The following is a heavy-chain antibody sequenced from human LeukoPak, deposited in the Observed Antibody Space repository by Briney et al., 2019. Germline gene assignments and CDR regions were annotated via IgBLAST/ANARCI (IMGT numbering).Heavy chain of an antibody. Sequence: SVKVSCKASGGTFSSYAISWVRQAPAQGLDWMGGIIPIFSTATSAKKFQARVKITPDESTTKDYMELSSLRCEDTAVYYCARESIVIATSSYYYSGMAVWGAGTTVTASP. CDR3: ARESIVIATSSYYYSGMAV. D-gene: IGHD1-26*01. CDR1: GGTFSSYA. J-gene: IGHJ6*04. CDR2: IIPIFSTA. V-gene: IGHV1-69*01.